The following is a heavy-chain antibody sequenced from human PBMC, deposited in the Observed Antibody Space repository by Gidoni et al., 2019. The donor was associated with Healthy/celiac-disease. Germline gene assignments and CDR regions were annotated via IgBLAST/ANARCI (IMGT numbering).Heavy chain of an antibody. CDR2: ISYDGSNK. D-gene: IGHD2-15*01. Sequence: QVQLVESGGGVVQPGRSLRLSCAASGFTFSSYGMHWVRQAPGKGLEGLAVISYDGSNKYYADSVKGRFTISRDNSKNTLYLQMNSLRAEDTAVYYCAKDGRVAATPSQDFYYYYYYMDVWGKGTTVTVSS. J-gene: IGHJ6*03. CDR3: AKDGRVAATPSQDFYYYYYYMDV. V-gene: IGHV3-30*18. CDR1: GFTFSSYG.